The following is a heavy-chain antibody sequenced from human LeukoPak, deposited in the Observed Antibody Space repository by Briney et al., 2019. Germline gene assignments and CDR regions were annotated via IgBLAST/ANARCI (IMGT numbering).Heavy chain of an antibody. CDR3: ARVGETRGYYDSSATDYFDY. CDR2: IYYSGST. J-gene: IGHJ4*02. CDR1: GGSISSYY. V-gene: IGHV4-59*01. D-gene: IGHD3-22*01. Sequence: SETLSLTCTVSGGSISSYYWSWIRQPPGKGLEWIGYIYYSGSTNYNPSLKSRVTISVDTSKNQFSLKLSSVTAADTAVYYCARVGETRGYYDSSATDYFDYWGQGTLVTVSS.